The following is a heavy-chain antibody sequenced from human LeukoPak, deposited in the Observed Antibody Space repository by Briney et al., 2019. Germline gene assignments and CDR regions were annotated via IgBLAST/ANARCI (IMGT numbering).Heavy chain of an antibody. CDR3: ARQAPSPYYYYYMDV. V-gene: IGHV4-34*01. Sequence: PSETLSLTCAVYGGSFSGNYWTLIRQTPGRGLEWIGESSPTGDITGYNPSLKSRVTISVDTSKNQFSLKLSSVTAADTAVYYCARQAPSPYYYYYMDVWGKGTTVTVSS. CDR1: GGSFSGNY. D-gene: IGHD2-2*01. CDR2: SSPTGDIT. J-gene: IGHJ6*03.